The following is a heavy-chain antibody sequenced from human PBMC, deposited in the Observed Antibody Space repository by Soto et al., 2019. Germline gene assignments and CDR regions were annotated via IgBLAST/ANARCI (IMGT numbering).Heavy chain of an antibody. V-gene: IGHV3-23*01. D-gene: IGHD3-22*01. Sequence: LRLSCAASGFTFSSYAMSWVRQAPGKGLEWASAISGSGGSTYYADSVKGRFTISRDNSKNTLYLQMNSLRAEDTAVYYCAKAYYYDSSGSFDYWGQGTLVTVSS. CDR2: ISGSGGST. CDR1: GFTFSSYA. CDR3: AKAYYYDSSGSFDY. J-gene: IGHJ4*02.